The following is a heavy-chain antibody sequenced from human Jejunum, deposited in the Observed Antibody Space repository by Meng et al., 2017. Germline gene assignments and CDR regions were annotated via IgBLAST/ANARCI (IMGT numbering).Heavy chain of an antibody. J-gene: IGHJ4*02. CDR3: ASASSYSSYYD. CDR2: IRNKDHSYTT. CDR1: GFTFSDFY. V-gene: IGHV3-72*01. D-gene: IGHD6-19*01. Sequence: EGQLVESGGALVQPGGSLRLSCAASGFTFSDFYMDWVRQAPGKGLEWVGRIRNKDHSYTTEYAASVKGRFTISRDNSKMSLYLQMNSLKTEDTAVYYCASASSYSSYYDWGQGTLVTVSS.